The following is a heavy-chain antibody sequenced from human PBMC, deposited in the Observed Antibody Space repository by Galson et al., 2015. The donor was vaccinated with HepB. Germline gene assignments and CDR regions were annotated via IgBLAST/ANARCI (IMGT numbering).Heavy chain of an antibody. CDR1: GFSFSSSW. CDR3: ARDPEFGALDY. Sequence: SLRLSCAASGFSFSSSWMSWVRQAPGKGLEWVAIMNQDGSKTYYVDSVKGRFTISRDNAKNSLYLQMNSLRAEDTAVFYCARDPEFGALDYWGQGALVTVSS. D-gene: IGHD3-16*01. J-gene: IGHJ4*02. CDR2: MNQDGSKT. V-gene: IGHV3-7*01.